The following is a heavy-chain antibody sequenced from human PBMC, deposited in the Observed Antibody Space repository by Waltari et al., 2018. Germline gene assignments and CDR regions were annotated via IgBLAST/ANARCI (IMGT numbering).Heavy chain of an antibody. CDR3: ARVAGPPARIAVAGEFDY. CDR1: GGSISSYY. Sequence: QVQLQESGPGLVKPSETLSLTCTVSGGSISSYYWSWIRQPPGKGLEWIGYIYYSGSTNYNPSLKSRVTISVDTSKNQFSLKLSSVTAADTAVYYCARVAGPPARIAVAGEFDYWGQGTLVTVSS. J-gene: IGHJ4*02. V-gene: IGHV4-59*01. CDR2: IYYSGST. D-gene: IGHD6-19*01.